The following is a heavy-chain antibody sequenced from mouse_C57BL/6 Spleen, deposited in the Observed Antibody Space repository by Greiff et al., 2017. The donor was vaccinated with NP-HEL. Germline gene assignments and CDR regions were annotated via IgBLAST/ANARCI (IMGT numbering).Heavy chain of an antibody. CDR3: AFLRRSDYYAMDY. D-gene: IGHD1-1*01. J-gene: IGHJ4*01. CDR2: IDPEDGET. V-gene: IGHV14-2*01. CDR1: GFNIKDYY. Sequence: EVMLVESGAELVKPGASVKLSCTASGFNIKDYYMHWVKQRTEQGLEWIGRIDPEDGETKYAPKFQGKATITADTSSNTAYLQLSSLTSEDTAVYYCAFLRRSDYYAMDYWGQGTAVTVSS.